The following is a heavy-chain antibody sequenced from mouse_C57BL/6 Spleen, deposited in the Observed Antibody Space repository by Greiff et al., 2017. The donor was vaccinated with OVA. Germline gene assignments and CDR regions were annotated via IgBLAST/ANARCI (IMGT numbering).Heavy chain of an antibody. CDR2: ISYSGST. J-gene: IGHJ1*03. CDR1: GYSITSGYD. D-gene: IGHD1-1*01. V-gene: IGHV3-1*01. CDR3: ARDRGITTVSWYFDV. Sequence: EVMLVDSGPGMVKPSQSLSLTCTVTGYSITSGYDWHWIRHFPGNKLEWMGYISYSGSTNYNPSLKSRISITHDTSKNHFFLKLNSVTTEDTATYYCARDRGITTVSWYFDVWGTGTTVTVSS.